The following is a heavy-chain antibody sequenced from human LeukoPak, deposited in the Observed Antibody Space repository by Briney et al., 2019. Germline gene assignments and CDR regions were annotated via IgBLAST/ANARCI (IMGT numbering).Heavy chain of an antibody. CDR1: GYTFTGYY. Sequence: ASVKVSCKASGYTFTGYYMHWVRQAPGQGLEWMGWINPNSGGTNYAQKFQGRVTMTRDTSISTAYMDLNRVRSDDTAVYYCALLFSSTWYRFDSWGQGTLVTVSS. D-gene: IGHD6-13*01. J-gene: IGHJ4*02. CDR2: INPNSGGT. V-gene: IGHV1-2*02. CDR3: ALLFSSTWYRFDS.